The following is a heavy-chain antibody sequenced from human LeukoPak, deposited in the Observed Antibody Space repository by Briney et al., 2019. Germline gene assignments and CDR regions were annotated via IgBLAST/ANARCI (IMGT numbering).Heavy chain of an antibody. CDR2: IWYDGSNK. CDR1: GFTFSSYD. Sequence: GGSLRLSCAASGFTFSSYDIHWFRQAPPKGLDRVAVIWYDGSNKYYADSVKGRFTISRDNSKNTLYLQMNSWRAEDTAVYYCARSSSSWSSYFQHWGQGTLVTVSS. J-gene: IGHJ1*01. CDR3: ARSSSSWSSYFQH. D-gene: IGHD6-13*01. V-gene: IGHV3-33*01.